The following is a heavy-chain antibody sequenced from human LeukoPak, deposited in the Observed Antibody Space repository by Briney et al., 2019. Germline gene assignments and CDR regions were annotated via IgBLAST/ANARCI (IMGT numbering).Heavy chain of an antibody. Sequence: GGSLRLSCAASGFTFRTYEMNWVRQAPGMGLEWVPYISSSGSTKYYADSVKGRFTITRDNAKNSLFLQMNSLRAEDTAVYYCARDWDSGYDTYYFDYWGQGTLVTVSS. CDR3: ARDWDSGYDTYYFDY. CDR1: GFTFRTYE. CDR2: ISSSGSTK. D-gene: IGHD5-12*01. J-gene: IGHJ4*02. V-gene: IGHV3-48*03.